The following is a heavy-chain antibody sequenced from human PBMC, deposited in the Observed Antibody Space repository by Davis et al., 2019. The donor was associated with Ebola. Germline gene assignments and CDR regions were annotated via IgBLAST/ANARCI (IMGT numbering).Heavy chain of an antibody. CDR3: ASYVLG. J-gene: IGHJ4*02. V-gene: IGHV3-21*06. CDR2: ISGSGKTT. Sequence: GESLKISCAVSGFPFSTYTMNWVRQAPGKGLEWVACISGSGKTTYYADSVKGRFTVSRDNAKNALYLQMNSLRAEDTSVYYCASYVLGWGQGTLVAVST. D-gene: IGHD3-10*02. CDR1: GFPFSTYT.